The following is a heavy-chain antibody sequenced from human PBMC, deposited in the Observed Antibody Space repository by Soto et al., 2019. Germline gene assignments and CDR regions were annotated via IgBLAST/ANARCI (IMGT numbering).Heavy chain of an antibody. J-gene: IGHJ6*02. CDR3: ARDLLRYFDWPLDSDYYYGMDV. CDR1: GSIFIGYG. D-gene: IGHD3-9*01. CDR2: ISYDGSKI. V-gene: IGHV3-30*19. Sequence: PGGSLRLSCVVPGSIFIGYGMHWVRQAPGKGLEWVAVISYDGSKIYYADSVKGRFTISRDNSKNTLYLQMNSLRAEDTAVYYCARDLLRYFDWPLDSDYYYGMDVWGQGTTVTVSS.